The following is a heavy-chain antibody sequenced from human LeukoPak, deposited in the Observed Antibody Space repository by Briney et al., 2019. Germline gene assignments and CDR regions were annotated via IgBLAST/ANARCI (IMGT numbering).Heavy chain of an antibody. V-gene: IGHV4-30-4*01. CDR2: ISNSGGT. Sequence: PSETLSLTCTVSGGSIGSGQYYWSWIRQPPGKGLEWIGYISNSGGTYYNPSLKSRVIISVDTSKSQFSLKLSSMTAADTAMYYCAGTSKYIGSGRDDAFDIWGQGTMVVVSS. J-gene: IGHJ3*02. D-gene: IGHD3-10*01. CDR3: AGTSKYIGSGRDDAFDI. CDR1: GGSIGSGQYY.